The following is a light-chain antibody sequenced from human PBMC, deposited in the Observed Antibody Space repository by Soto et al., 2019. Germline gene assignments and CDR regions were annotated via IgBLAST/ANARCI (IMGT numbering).Light chain of an antibody. J-gene: IGKJ1*01. V-gene: IGKV3-20*01. Sequence: EIVLTQAPGTLSLSPGERATLSCRASQSVSSSYLAWYQQKPGPAPTLLISAASSRATGIPDRFSGSGSGTDFPPTISRLEPEDFAVYYCQQYGSSPRTFGQGTKVDIK. CDR3: QQYGSSPRT. CDR1: QSVSSSY. CDR2: AAS.